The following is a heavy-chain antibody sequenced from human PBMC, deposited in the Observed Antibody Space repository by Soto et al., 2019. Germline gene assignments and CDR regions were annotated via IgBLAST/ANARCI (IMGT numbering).Heavy chain of an antibody. CDR3: PREVNKVPTPGGDY. CDR1: GYNFNSYG. J-gene: IGHJ4*02. Sequence: ASVNVSCKASGYNFNSYGVACVRQAPGQGLEWMGWISGYNGNFMYAEKVEERGTMTTDTSTSTAYMELRSLRSDDTAVYFCPREVNKVPTPGGDYWGQGTLVTVSS. V-gene: IGHV1-18*04. CDR2: ISGYNGNF. D-gene: IGHD2-21*01.